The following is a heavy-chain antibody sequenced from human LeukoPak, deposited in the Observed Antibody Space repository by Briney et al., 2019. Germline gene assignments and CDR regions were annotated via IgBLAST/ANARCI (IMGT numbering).Heavy chain of an antibody. CDR1: GGSVSGYY. CDR2: ISYSGTT. Sequence: SETLSLTCTVSGGSVSGYYWSWIRQSPGKGLEWIGYISYSGTTNYNPSLKSRVTMSVDTSKNQFSLKLNSVTAADTAVYYCARTTEGYCSSTSCYGFSYSYYMDVWGKGTTVTISS. CDR3: ARTTEGYCSSTSCYGFSYSYYMDV. V-gene: IGHV4-59*02. D-gene: IGHD2-2*01. J-gene: IGHJ6*03.